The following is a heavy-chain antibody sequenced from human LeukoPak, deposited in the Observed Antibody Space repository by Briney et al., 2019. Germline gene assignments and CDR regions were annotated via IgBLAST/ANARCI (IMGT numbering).Heavy chain of an antibody. CDR1: GYTFNSYD. J-gene: IGHJ4*02. CDR3: ARGITEGVDY. Sequence: ASVKVSCKASGYTFNSYDNNWVRQAPGQGLEWMGWMNPNSGNTGYAQKFQGRLTMTRDTSLSTAYMELSSLTSEDTAVYYCARGITEGVDYWGQGTEVTVSS. CDR2: MNPNSGNT. V-gene: IGHV1-8*01. D-gene: IGHD3-16*01.